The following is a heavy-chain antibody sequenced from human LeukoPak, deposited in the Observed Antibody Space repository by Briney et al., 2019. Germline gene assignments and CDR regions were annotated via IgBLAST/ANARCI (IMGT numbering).Heavy chain of an antibody. Sequence: GGSLRLSCAASGFTFNSYAMSWVRQAPGKGLEWVSAISGSGGSTYYADSVKGGFTISRDNSKNTLYLQMNSLRAEDTAVYYCAKAGRKLDNYYYYYGMDVWGQGTTVTVSS. CDR1: GFTFNSYA. J-gene: IGHJ6*02. V-gene: IGHV3-23*01. CDR2: ISGSGGST. D-gene: IGHD1-14*01. CDR3: AKAGRKLDNYYYYYGMDV.